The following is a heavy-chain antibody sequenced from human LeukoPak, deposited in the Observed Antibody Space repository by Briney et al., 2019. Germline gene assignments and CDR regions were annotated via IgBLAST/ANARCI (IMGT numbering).Heavy chain of an antibody. CDR1: GASISSYY. CDR2: IYTSGST. J-gene: IGHJ3*02. CDR3: ARDIAVAGTGAFDI. Sequence: PSETLSLTCTVSGASISSYYWSWIRQPAGKGLEWIGRIYTSGSTNHNPSLKSRVTMSVDTSKSQFSLKLSSVTAADTAVCYCARDIAVAGTGAFDIWGQGTMVTVSS. D-gene: IGHD6-19*01. V-gene: IGHV4-4*07.